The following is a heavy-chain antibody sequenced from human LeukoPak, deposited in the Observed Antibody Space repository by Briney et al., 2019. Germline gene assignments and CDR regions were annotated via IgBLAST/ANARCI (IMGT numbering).Heavy chain of an antibody. D-gene: IGHD6-6*01. CDR1: GGTFSSYA. Sequence: SVKVSCKASGGTFSSYAISWVRQAPGQGLEWMGGIIPIFGTANYAQKFQGRVTITADESMSTAYMELSSLRSEDTAVYYCARDHVEYSSPERAFDIWGQGTMVTVSS. CDR2: IIPIFGTA. CDR3: ARDHVEYSSPERAFDI. J-gene: IGHJ3*02. V-gene: IGHV1-69*13.